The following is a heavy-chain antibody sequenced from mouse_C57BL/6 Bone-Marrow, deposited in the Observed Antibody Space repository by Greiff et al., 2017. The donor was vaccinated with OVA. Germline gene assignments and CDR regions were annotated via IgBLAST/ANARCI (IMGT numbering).Heavy chain of an antibody. CDR2: ISNGGGST. J-gene: IGHJ1*03. D-gene: IGHD1-1*01. CDR3: ARPHYYGSSTGGYFDV. Sequence: EVKLVESGGGLVQPGGSLKLSCAASGFTFSDYYMYWVRQTPEKRLEWVAYISNGGGSTYYPDTVKGRFTISRDNAKNTLYLQMSRLKSEDTAMYYCARPHYYGSSTGGYFDVWGTGTTVTVSS. CDR1: GFTFSDYY. V-gene: IGHV5-12*01.